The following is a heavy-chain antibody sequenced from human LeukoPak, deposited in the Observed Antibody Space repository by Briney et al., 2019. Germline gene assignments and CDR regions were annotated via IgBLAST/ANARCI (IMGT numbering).Heavy chain of an antibody. J-gene: IGHJ4*02. CDR1: GGSFSGYY. V-gene: IGHV4-34*01. CDR3: ARDSTPYGHSGH. Sequence: SETLSLTCAVYGGSFSGYYWSWIRQPPGKGLEWIGEINHSGSTNYNPSLKSRVTISVDTSKNQFSLNLSSVTAADTAVYYCARDSTPYGHSGHWGQGTLVTVSP. CDR2: INHSGST. D-gene: IGHD4-17*01.